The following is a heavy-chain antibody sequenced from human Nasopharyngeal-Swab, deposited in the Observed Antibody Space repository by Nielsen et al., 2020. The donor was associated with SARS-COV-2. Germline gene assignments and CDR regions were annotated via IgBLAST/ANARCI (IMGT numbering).Heavy chain of an antibody. D-gene: IGHD1-26*01. J-gene: IGHJ4*02. V-gene: IGHV4-61*01. CDR2: FSYTGIT. CDR1: GGSISSGSIRSYY. CDR3: AREVVGGLVDS. Sequence: SETLSPTCTVSGGSISSGSIRSYYRSWTRQPPGKGLEGIGDFSYTGITIYNPSLKSRVTISVNMSKNQSSLKLSSVAAADTAGYYCAREVVGGLVDSWGQGTLVTVSS.